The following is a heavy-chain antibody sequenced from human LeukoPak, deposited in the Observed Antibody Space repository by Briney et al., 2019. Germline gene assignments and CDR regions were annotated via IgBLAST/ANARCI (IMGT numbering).Heavy chain of an antibody. CDR1: GFTFSSYA. CDR3: ARDSLEQWLVAYYFDY. D-gene: IGHD6-19*01. V-gene: IGHV3-30-3*01. Sequence: GRSLRLSCAASGFTFSSYAMHWVRQAPGKGLEWVAVISYDGSNKYYADSVEGRFTISRDNSKNTLYLQMNSLRAEDTAVYYCARDSLEQWLVAYYFDYWGQGTLVTVSS. CDR2: ISYDGSNK. J-gene: IGHJ4*02.